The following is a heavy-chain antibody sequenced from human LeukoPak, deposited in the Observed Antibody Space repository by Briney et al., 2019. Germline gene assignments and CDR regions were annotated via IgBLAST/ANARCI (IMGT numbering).Heavy chain of an antibody. CDR3: ARDGGSGSYPSDAFDI. CDR2: IYYSGST. CDR1: GGSISSYY. J-gene: IGHJ3*02. D-gene: IGHD3-10*01. Sequence: SETLSLTCTVSGGSISSYYWSWIRQPPGKGLEWIGYIYYSGSTNYNPSLKSRVTISVDTSKNQFSLKLSSVTAADTAVYYCARDGGSGSYPSDAFDIWGQGTMVTVSS. V-gene: IGHV4-59*01.